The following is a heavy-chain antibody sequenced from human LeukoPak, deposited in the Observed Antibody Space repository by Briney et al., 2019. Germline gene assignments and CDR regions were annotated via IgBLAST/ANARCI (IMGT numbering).Heavy chain of an antibody. CDR3: AKVPLYYYGSGTFGY. CDR1: GFTFSSYG. D-gene: IGHD3-10*01. V-gene: IGHV3-30*18. CDR2: ISYDGSNK. Sequence: GGSLRLSCAASGFTFSSYGMHWVRQAPGKGLEWVAVISYDGSNKYYADSVKGRFTISRDNSKNTLYLQMNSLRAEDTAVYYCAKVPLYYYGSGTFGYWGQGTLVTVSS. J-gene: IGHJ4*02.